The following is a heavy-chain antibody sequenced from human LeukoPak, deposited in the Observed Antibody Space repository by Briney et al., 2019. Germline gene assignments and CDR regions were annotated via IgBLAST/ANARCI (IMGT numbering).Heavy chain of an antibody. V-gene: IGHV4-4*07. J-gene: IGHJ5*02. Sequence: PSETLSLTCTVSGGSISSYYWSWIRQPAGKGLEWIGRIYTSGSTNYNPSLKSRVTISVDTSKYQFSLNLTSMTAADTAVYYCARLSSSRTGVFDPWGQGTLVTVSS. CDR3: ARLSSSRTGVFDP. D-gene: IGHD6-13*01. CDR1: GGSISSYY. CDR2: IYTSGST.